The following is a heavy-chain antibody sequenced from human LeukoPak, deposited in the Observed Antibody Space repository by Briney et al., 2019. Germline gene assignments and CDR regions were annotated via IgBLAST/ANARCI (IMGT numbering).Heavy chain of an antibody. Sequence: GGSLGLSCAASGFTFSSYWMSWVRQAPGKGLEWVANIKQDGSEKYYVDSVKGRFTISRDNAKNSLYLQMNSLRAEDTAVYYCARGIVATIDYFDYWGQGTLVTVSS. V-gene: IGHV3-7*03. J-gene: IGHJ4*02. CDR1: GFTFSSYW. CDR2: IKQDGSEK. CDR3: ARGIVATIDYFDY. D-gene: IGHD5-12*01.